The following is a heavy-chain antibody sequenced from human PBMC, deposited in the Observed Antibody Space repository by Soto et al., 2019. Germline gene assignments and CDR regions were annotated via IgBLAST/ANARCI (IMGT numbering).Heavy chain of an antibody. CDR2: IWYDGSNK. CDR1: GFTFSSYD. CDR3: ARDRGDWLPRYYYYGMDV. V-gene: IGHV3-33*01. Sequence: QVQLVESGGGVVQPGRSLRLSCAASGFTFSSYDMHWVRQAPGKGLEWVAVIWYDGSNKYYADSVKGRFTISRDNSKNTLYLQMNSLRAEDTAVYYCARDRGDWLPRYYYYGMDVWGQGTTVTVSS. J-gene: IGHJ6*02. D-gene: IGHD3-9*01.